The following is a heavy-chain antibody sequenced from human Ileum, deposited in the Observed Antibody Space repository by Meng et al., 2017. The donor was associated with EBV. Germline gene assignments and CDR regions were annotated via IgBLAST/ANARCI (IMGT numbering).Heavy chain of an antibody. CDR2: IKSKTDGGTT. V-gene: IGHV3-15*01. CDR3: IHLRNNQLLD. CDR1: GVTFINAW. Sequence: EVQLVGAGEGLVKPGGSLRLSCAASGVTFINAWMSWVRQAPGKGLEWVGRIKSKTDGGTTDYAAPVKGRFTISRDESKNTVHLQMNSLTTEDTAIYYCIHLRNNQLLDWAQGTLVTVSS. J-gene: IGHJ4*02. D-gene: IGHD2-2*01.